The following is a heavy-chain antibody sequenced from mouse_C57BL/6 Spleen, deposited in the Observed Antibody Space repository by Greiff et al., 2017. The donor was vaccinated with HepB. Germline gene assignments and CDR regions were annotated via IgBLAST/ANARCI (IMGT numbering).Heavy chain of an antibody. V-gene: IGHV1-9*01. Sequence: QVQLQQPGAELMKPGASVKLSCKASGYTFTGYWIEWVKQRPGHGLEWIGEILPGSGSTNYNEKFKGKATFTADTSSTTAYMQLSSLTTEDSAIYYCERALITTVVPFGYWGQGTLVTVSA. CDR3: ERALITTVVPFGY. CDR2: ILPGSGST. CDR1: GYTFTGYW. D-gene: IGHD1-1*01. J-gene: IGHJ3*02.